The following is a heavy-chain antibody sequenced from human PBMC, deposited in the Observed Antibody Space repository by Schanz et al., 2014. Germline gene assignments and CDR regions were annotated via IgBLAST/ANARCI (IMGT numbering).Heavy chain of an antibody. Sequence: QVHLVESGGGVVRPGGSLRLSCAASRFTFNAYDMYWIRQAPGKGLEWVALISHDGSNKNSADSVKGRFTISRDNSKNPLYLQMNSLRGDDTAIYYCVKGGTNTLDSWGQGTLVTVSS. CDR2: ISHDGSNK. CDR3: VKGGTNTLDS. CDR1: RFTFNAYD. V-gene: IGHV3-30*18. J-gene: IGHJ4*02.